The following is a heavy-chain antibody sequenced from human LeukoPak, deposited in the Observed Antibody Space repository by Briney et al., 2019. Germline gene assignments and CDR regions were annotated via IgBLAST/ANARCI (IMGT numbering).Heavy chain of an antibody. Sequence: GESLQISCKGSGYSFTSYWIGWVRQVPGKGLEWMGIIYPGDSDTRYSPSFQGQVTISADKSISTAYLQWSSLKASDTAMYYCANGPLHTLYDSSGYTWGQGTLVTVSS. V-gene: IGHV5-51*01. CDR1: GYSFTSYW. CDR3: ANGPLHTLYDSSGYT. J-gene: IGHJ5*02. CDR2: IYPGDSDT. D-gene: IGHD3-22*01.